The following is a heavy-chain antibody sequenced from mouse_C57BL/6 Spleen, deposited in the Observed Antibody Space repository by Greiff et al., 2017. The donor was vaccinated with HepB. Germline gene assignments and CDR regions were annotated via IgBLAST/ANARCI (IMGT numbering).Heavy chain of an antibody. V-gene: IGHV1-26*01. CDR3: ARKDYDYDVSWFAY. CDR1: GYTFTDYY. Sequence: EVQLQQSGPELVKPGASVKISCKASGYTFTDYYMNWVKQSHGKSLEWIGDINPNNGGTSYNQKFKGKATLTVDKSSSTAYMELRSLTSEDSAVYYCARKDYDYDVSWFAYWGQGTLVTVSA. CDR2: INPNNGGT. D-gene: IGHD2-4*01. J-gene: IGHJ3*01.